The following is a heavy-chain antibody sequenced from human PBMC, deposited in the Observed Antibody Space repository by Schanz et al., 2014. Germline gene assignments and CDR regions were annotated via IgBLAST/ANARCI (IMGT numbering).Heavy chain of an antibody. CDR2: ISSSSSYI. V-gene: IGHV3-21*01. CDR3: AREEGWGIAAAGREPDYDGMDV. D-gene: IGHD6-13*01. CDR1: GFTFSSYT. Sequence: EVQLVESGGGLVKPGGSLRLSCAASGFTFSSYTMNWVRQAPGKGLEWVSSISSSSSYIYYADSVKGRFTISRDNAKNSLYLQMHSLRGEDTAVYYCAREEGWGIAAAGREPDYDGMDVWGQGTTVTVSS. J-gene: IGHJ6*02.